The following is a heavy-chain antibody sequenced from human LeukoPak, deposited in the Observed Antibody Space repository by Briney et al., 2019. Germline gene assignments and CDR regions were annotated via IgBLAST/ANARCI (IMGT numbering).Heavy chain of an antibody. CDR1: GGSISSGGYS. J-gene: IGHJ5*02. V-gene: IGHV4-31*03. D-gene: IGHD3-9*01. CDR2: IYYSGST. CDR3: AREHADILTGYYNYNWFDP. Sequence: SQTLSLTCTVSGGSISSGGYSWSWIRQHPGKGLEWIGYIYYSGSTYYNPSLKSRVTISVDTSKNQFSLKLSSVTAADTAVYYCAREHADILTGYYNYNWFDPWGQGTLVTVSS.